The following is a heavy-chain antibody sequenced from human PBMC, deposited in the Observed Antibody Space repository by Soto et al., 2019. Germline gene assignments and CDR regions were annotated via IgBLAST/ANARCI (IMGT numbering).Heavy chain of an antibody. Sequence: GESLKISCKCSGYSFASNWISWVRQMPGKGLEWMGRIDPSDSYTNYSPSFQGHVTISVDKSISTAYLQWSSLEASDTAMYYCGRLTSYDFSRMDVWGQGTTVTVSS. V-gene: IGHV5-10-1*01. J-gene: IGHJ6*02. D-gene: IGHD3-3*01. CDR2: IDPSDSYT. CDR3: GRLTSYDFSRMDV. CDR1: GYSFASNW.